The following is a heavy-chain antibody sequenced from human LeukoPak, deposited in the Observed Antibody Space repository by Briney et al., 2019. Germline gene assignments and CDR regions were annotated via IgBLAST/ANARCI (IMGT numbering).Heavy chain of an antibody. CDR2: ISGDGVSP. V-gene: IGHV3-23*01. Sequence: GGSLRLSCAASGFTFNNYALTWVRQTPRKGLECVSAISGDGVSPYYADSVRGRFTISRDNSRNTLYLQMNSLRVEDTAVYYCAKTSYDILTGYMDYWGRGTLVTVSS. D-gene: IGHD3-9*01. CDR1: GFTFNNYA. J-gene: IGHJ4*02. CDR3: AKTSYDILTGYMDY.